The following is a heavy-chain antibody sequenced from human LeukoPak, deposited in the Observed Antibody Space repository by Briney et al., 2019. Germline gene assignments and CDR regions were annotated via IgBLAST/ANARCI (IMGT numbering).Heavy chain of an antibody. J-gene: IGHJ4*02. CDR3: ARVVSGYCRGDH. D-gene: IGHD3-22*01. CDR2: ISSNNGNT. Sequence: ASVKVSCKTSGYTFTSYDVSWVRQAPGRGLEWMGWISSNNGNTNYAQKVRGRVTMTTDTSTSTAYMELRSLRSDDTAVYYCARVVSGYCRGDHWGQGTLVTVSS. CDR1: GYTFTSYD. V-gene: IGHV1-18*01.